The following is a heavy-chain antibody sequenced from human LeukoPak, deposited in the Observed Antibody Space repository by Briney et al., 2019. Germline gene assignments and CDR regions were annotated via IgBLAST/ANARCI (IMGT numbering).Heavy chain of an antibody. D-gene: IGHD3-10*01. CDR2: IKQDGSEK. CDR3: ARDLYSYGSGSYGV. V-gene: IGHV3-7*03. Sequence: GGSLRLSCAASRFTLSSYWMSLVRQAPGKGLEWVANIKQDGSEKYYVDSVKGRFTISRDNAKNSLYLQMNSLRGEDTAVYYCARDLYSYGSGSYGVWGQGTTVTVSS. J-gene: IGHJ6*02. CDR1: RFTLSSYW.